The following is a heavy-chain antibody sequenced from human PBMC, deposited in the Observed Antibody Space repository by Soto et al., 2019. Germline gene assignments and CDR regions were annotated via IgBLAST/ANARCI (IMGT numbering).Heavy chain of an antibody. Sequence: QVQLEQSGAEVKKPGASMKVSCQASGYTFTSYYIHWVRQAPGQGLEWMGVSHVGADTTMYEQKFQRSVTMTRDTSTSTVYMELSSQISEDTAVYFCARESSGTYYFDYWGQGTLVTVSS. CDR3: ARESSGTYYFDY. CDR2: SHVGADTT. J-gene: IGHJ4*02. V-gene: IGHV1-46*01. D-gene: IGHD6-19*01. CDR1: GYTFTSYY.